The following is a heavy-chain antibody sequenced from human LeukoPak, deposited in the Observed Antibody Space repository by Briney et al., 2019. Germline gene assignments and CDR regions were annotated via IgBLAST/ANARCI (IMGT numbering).Heavy chain of an antibody. J-gene: IGHJ4*02. Sequence: GGSLRLSCAASGFTFSSYWMSWVRQAPGKGLEWVANIKQDGSEKYYVDSVEGRFTISRDNAKNSLYLQMNSLRAEDTAVYYCARKRGYYYGSGSYYLFDYWGQGTLVTVSS. V-gene: IGHV3-7*01. CDR1: GFTFSSYW. CDR2: IKQDGSEK. D-gene: IGHD3-10*01. CDR3: ARKRGYYYGSGSYYLFDY.